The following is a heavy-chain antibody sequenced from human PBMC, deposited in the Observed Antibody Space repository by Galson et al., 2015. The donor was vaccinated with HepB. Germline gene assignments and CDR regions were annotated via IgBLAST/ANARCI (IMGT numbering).Heavy chain of an antibody. CDR1: GFTFSSYA. Sequence: LRLSCAASGFTFSSYAMHWVRQAPGKGLEGVAVISYDGSNKYYADSVKGRFTISRDNSKNTLYLQMNSLRAEDTAVYYCARGEETYDFWSGLPPFYGYWGQGTLVTVSS. V-gene: IGHV3-30-3*01. CDR3: ARGEETYDFWSGLPPFYGY. D-gene: IGHD3-3*01. J-gene: IGHJ4*02. CDR2: ISYDGSNK.